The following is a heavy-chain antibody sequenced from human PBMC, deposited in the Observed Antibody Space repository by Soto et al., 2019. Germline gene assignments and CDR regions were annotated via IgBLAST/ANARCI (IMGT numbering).Heavy chain of an antibody. CDR1: GFTFSSYG. J-gene: IGHJ4*02. Sequence: QVQLVESGGGVVQPGRSLRLSCAASGFTFSSYGMHWVRQAPGKGLEWVAVIWYDGSNKYYADSVKGRFTISRDNSKNTLYLQMNSLRAEDTAVYYCARDRLTQLWYPEILLRGYFDYWGQGTLVTVSS. CDR3: ARDRLTQLWYPEILLRGYFDY. V-gene: IGHV3-33*01. D-gene: IGHD5-18*01. CDR2: IWYDGSNK.